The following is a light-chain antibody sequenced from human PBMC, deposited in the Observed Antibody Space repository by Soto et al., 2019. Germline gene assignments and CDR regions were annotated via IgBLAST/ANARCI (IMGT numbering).Light chain of an antibody. CDR1: QSISSW. Sequence: DIQMTQSPSTLSASVGDRVTITCRASQSISSWLAWYQQKSGKAPKLLIYDASSLESGVPSRFSGSGSGTEFTLTISSLQPDDFATYYSQQYNSYSPTFGQRTKLEIK. CDR2: DAS. V-gene: IGKV1-5*01. CDR3: QQYNSYSPT. J-gene: IGKJ2*01.